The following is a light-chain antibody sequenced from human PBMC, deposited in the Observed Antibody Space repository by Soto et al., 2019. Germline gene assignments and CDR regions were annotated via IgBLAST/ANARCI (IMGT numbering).Light chain of an antibody. CDR3: QQYNSYSSIT. J-gene: IGKJ5*01. V-gene: IGKV1-5*03. CDR1: QSISSW. CDR2: KAS. Sequence: DIQMTQSTSTLSASVGDRVTITCRASQSISSWLAWYQQKPGKAPKVLIYKASSLESGVPSTFSGSGSGTEFTLTISSLQPDDFATYYCQQYNSYSSITFGQGTRLEIK.